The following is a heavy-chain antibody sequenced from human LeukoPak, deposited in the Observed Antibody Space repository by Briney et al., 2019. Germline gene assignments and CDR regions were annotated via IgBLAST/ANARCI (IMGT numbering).Heavy chain of an antibody. CDR3: AKDSLYSGSCLDY. J-gene: IGHJ4*02. CDR1: GFTFSSYG. CDR2: IRYDGSNK. D-gene: IGHD1-26*01. V-gene: IGHV3-30*02. Sequence: GGSLRLSCAASGFTFSSYGMHWVRQAPGKGLEWVAFIRYDGSNKYYADSVKGRFTVSRDNSKNTLYLQMNSLRAEDTAMYFCAKDSLYSGSCLDYWGQGTLVTVSS.